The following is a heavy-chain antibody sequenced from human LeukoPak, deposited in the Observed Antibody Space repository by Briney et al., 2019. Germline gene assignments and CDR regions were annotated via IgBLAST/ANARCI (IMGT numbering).Heavy chain of an antibody. CDR2: ISSSGSTI. J-gene: IGHJ6*03. Sequence: PGGSLRLSCAASGFTFSSYEMNWVRQAPGKELEWVSYISSSGSTIYYADSVKGRFTISRDNAKNSLYLQMNSLRAEDTAVYYCAREPYGSGSYEPPRFYYYYMDVWGKGTTVTVSS. CDR3: AREPYGSGSYEPPRFYYYYMDV. CDR1: GFTFSSYE. V-gene: IGHV3-48*03. D-gene: IGHD3-10*01.